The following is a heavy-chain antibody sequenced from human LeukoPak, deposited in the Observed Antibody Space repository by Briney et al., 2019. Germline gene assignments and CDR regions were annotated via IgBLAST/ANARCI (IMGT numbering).Heavy chain of an antibody. CDR3: ASADGSGSQIDY. Sequence: GGSLRLSCAASGFTFSSYAMSWVRQAPGKGLEWVSAISGSGGSTYYADSVKGRFAISRDNSKNTLYLQMNSLRAEDTAVYYCASADGSGSQIDYWGQGTLVTVSS. J-gene: IGHJ4*02. V-gene: IGHV3-23*01. D-gene: IGHD3-10*01. CDR1: GFTFSSYA. CDR2: ISGSGGST.